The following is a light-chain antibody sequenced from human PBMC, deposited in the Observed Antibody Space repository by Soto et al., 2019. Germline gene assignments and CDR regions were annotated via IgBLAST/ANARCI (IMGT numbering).Light chain of an antibody. J-gene: IGLJ3*02. V-gene: IGLV6-57*04. CDR1: SGSIASRY. CDR2: EDN. CDR3: HSYDSTNIRWV. Sequence: NFMLTQPHSVSESPGKTVTISCTRSSGSIASRYVQWYQQRPGSAPTTVIYEDNQRPSGVPDRFAGSIDSSSNSASLTIFGLETEDEADYYCHSYDSTNIRWVFGGGTKLTVL.